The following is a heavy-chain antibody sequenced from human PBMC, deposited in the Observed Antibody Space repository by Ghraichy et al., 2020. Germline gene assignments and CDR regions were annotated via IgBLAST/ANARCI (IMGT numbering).Heavy chain of an antibody. Sequence: SETLSLTCSVSGGSMSSSFWGWIRQPPGKGLEWIGYVYFNGSTKYSPSLKSRVTISVDTSKNRFSLKLSSVTAADTAVYFCARYRSGWYGVFGYWGQGALVTVSS. CDR3: ARYRSGWYGVFGY. D-gene: IGHD6-19*01. CDR2: VYFNGST. V-gene: IGHV4-59*01. J-gene: IGHJ4*02. CDR1: GGSMSSSF.